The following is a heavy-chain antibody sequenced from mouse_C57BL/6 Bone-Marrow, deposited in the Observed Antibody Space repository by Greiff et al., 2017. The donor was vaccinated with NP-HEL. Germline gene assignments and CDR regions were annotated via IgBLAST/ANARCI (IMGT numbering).Heavy chain of an antibody. CDR3: ARSEGSSYDAMDY. V-gene: IGHV1-64*01. D-gene: IGHD1-1*01. J-gene: IGHJ4*01. CDR2: IHPNSGST. CDR1: GYTFTSYW. Sequence: VQLQQPGAELVKPGASVKLSCKASGYTFTSYWMHWVKQRPGQGLEWIGMIHPNSGSTNYNEKFKSKATLTVDKSSSTAYMQLSSLTSEDSAVYYCARSEGSSYDAMDYWGQGTSVTVSS.